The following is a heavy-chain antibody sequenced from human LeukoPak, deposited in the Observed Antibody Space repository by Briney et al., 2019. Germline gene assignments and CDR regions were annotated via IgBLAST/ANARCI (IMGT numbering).Heavy chain of an antibody. CDR2: IYYGGNT. D-gene: IGHD3-3*01. Sequence: SETLSLTCTVSGASISSNSWSWIRQPPGEGLEWIGYIYYGGNTNYNPSLQSRVTISVDTSKNQFSLQLKSVTAADTALYYCARDFQGITTFGVAPPGGFDPWGQGTLVIVSS. CDR3: ARDFQGITTFGVAPPGGFDP. J-gene: IGHJ5*02. V-gene: IGHV4-59*01. CDR1: GASISSNS.